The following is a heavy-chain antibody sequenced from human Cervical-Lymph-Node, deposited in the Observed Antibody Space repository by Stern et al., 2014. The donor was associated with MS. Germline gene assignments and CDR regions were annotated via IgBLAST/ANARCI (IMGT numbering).Heavy chain of an antibody. V-gene: IGHV1-69*01. Sequence: VQLVESGAEVKKPGSSVTVSCQASGGTFSSYAVNWVRQAPGQGLEWMGGIIPMSGTAKYAQKFQGRVTVTAAESMSTVYMELSSLRSEDTAVYYCASNLLGYCSGGTCYSDKWGQGTLVTVSA. D-gene: IGHD2-15*01. CDR1: GGTFSSYA. CDR3: ASNLLGYCSGGTCYSDK. CDR2: IIPMSGTA. J-gene: IGHJ4*02.